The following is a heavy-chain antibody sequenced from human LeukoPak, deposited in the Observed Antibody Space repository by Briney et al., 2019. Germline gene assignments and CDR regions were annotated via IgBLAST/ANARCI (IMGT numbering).Heavy chain of an antibody. CDR3: ARGGGSSSWYEYYGMDV. D-gene: IGHD6-13*01. J-gene: IGHJ6*02. CDR2: INPNSGGT. Sequence: ASVKVSCKASGYTFTGYYMHWVRQAPGQGLEWMGWINPNSGGTNYAQKFQGWVTMTRDTSISTAYMELSRLRSDDTAVYYCARGGGSSSWYEYYGMDVWGQGTTVTVS. CDR1: GYTFTGYY. V-gene: IGHV1-2*04.